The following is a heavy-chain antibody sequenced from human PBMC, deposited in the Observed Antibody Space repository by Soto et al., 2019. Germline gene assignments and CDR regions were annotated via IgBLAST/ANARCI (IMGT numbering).Heavy chain of an antibody. J-gene: IGHJ4*02. Sequence: QVHLVQSGVEVKKPGASVKVSCKASGYNFINYGISWVRQAPGQGLEWMGWISVYNGNTNYAQKVQGRVTMTTDTSTNTAYMELRSLRSDDTAVYYCVRDLDGSGSYYTAYWGLGTLVTVSS. D-gene: IGHD3-10*01. CDR3: VRDLDGSGSYYTAY. CDR1: GYNFINYG. V-gene: IGHV1-18*04. CDR2: ISVYNGNT.